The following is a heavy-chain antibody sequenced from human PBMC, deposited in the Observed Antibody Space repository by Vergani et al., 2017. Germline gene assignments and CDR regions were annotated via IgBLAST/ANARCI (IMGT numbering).Heavy chain of an antibody. CDR1: GFTFSSYG. D-gene: IGHD2-2*01. V-gene: IGHV3-30*02. Sequence: QVQLVESGGGVVQPGGSLRLSCAASGFTFSSYGMHWVRQAPGKGLEWVAFIRYDGSNKYYADSVKGRFTISRDNSKNTLYLQMNSLRAEDTAVYYCAKDPHIVVVPAAERYYYYGMDVWGQWTTVTVSS. CDR2: IRYDGSNK. J-gene: IGHJ6*02. CDR3: AKDPHIVVVPAAERYYYYGMDV.